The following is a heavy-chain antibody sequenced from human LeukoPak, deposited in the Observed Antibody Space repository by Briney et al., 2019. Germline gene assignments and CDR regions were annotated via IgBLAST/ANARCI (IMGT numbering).Heavy chain of an antibody. V-gene: IGHV3-30*04. J-gene: IGHJ3*02. CDR1: GFTFSSYA. D-gene: IGHD2-15*01. Sequence: GGSLRLSCAASGFTFSSYAMHWVRQAPGKGLEWVAVISYDGSNKYYADSVKGRFTISRDNSKNTLYLQMNSLRAEDTAVYYCVRWWFGFHIWGLGTMVTVSS. CDR3: VRWWFGFHI. CDR2: ISYDGSNK.